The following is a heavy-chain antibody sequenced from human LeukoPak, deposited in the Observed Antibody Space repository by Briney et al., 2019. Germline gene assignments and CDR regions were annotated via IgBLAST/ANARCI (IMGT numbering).Heavy chain of an antibody. CDR1: GGTFSSYA. D-gene: IGHD6-13*01. Sequence: ASVKVSCKASGGTFSSYAISWVRQAPGQGLEWMGGIIPIFGTANYAQKFQGRVAITADESTSTAYMELSSLRSEDTAVYYCARKEEDIAAPDYYYYGMDVWGQGTTVTVSS. V-gene: IGHV1-69*13. J-gene: IGHJ6*02. CDR3: ARKEEDIAAPDYYYYGMDV. CDR2: IIPIFGTA.